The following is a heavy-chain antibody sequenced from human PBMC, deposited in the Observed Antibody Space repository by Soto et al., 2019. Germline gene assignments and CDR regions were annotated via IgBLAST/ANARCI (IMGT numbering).Heavy chain of an antibody. Sequence: EVQLVESGGGLVEPGGSLRLSCAASGFTFNGAWMNWVHQAPGKGLEWVGRVKSKVDGGTIDYAAPVKGKFTISRDDSTNTVYLQMSSLTPEDTAIYYCSADLPDWGAYAFDYWGQGTLVTVSS. CDR2: VKSKVDGGTI. CDR1: GFTFNGAW. J-gene: IGHJ4*02. D-gene: IGHD3-16*01. CDR3: SADLPDWGAYAFDY. V-gene: IGHV3-15*07.